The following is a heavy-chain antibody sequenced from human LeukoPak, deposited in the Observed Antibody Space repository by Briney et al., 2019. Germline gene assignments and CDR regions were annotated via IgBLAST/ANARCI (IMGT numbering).Heavy chain of an antibody. J-gene: IGHJ3*02. D-gene: IGHD2-2*01. CDR2: IWYDGSNK. CDR1: GFTFSSYG. CDR3: ARDSSTSDAFDI. Sequence: QPGGSLRLSCAASGFTFSSYGMHWVRQAPGKGLEWVAVIWYDGSNKYYADSVKGRFTISRDNSKNTLYLQMNSLRAEGTAVYYCARDSSTSDAFDIWGQGTMVTVSS. V-gene: IGHV3-33*01.